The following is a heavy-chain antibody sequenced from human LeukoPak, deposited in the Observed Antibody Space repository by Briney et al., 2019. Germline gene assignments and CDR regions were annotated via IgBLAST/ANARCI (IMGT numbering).Heavy chain of an antibody. D-gene: IGHD3-10*01. CDR2: IYYSGST. CDR3: ARTSRHFYGSGSNLTPRPADMDV. CDR1: GGSINSYY. Sequence: SETLSLTCTVSGGSINSYYWTWIRQPPGKGLEWIGYIYYSGSTHYNPSLNSRVTISMDTSKNHFSLKLSSVTAADTAIYYCARTSRHFYGSGSNLTPRPADMDVWGQGTKVTVSS. V-gene: IGHV4-59*01. J-gene: IGHJ6*02.